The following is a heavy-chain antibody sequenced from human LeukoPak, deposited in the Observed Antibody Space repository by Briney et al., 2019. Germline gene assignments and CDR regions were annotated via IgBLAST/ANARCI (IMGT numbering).Heavy chain of an antibody. CDR3: ARAGAPYAFDV. J-gene: IGHJ3*01. D-gene: IGHD3-10*01. CDR2: ISPDGSTT. V-gene: IGHV3-74*01. CDR1: EFTFSSYG. Sequence: GRSLRLSCAASEFTFSSYGMHWVRQAPGKGLVWVSRISPDGSTTSYADSVKGRFTISRDNAKNTLYVQMKSLRAEDTAVYYCARAGAPYAFDVWGQGTMVTVSS.